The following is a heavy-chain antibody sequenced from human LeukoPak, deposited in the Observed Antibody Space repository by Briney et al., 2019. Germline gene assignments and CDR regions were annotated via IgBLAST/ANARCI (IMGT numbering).Heavy chain of an antibody. CDR3: ARHGTYYDLLTGYYFGWWFDP. CDR2: IYPGDSDT. CDR1: GYSFTSYW. D-gene: IGHD3-9*01. Sequence: GESLKISCKGSGYSFTSYWIGWVRQMPGKGLEWMGIIYPGDSDTRYSPSFQGQVTFSVDKSISTAYLQWNSLKASDTAMYYCARHGTYYDLLTGYYFGWWFDPWGQGTQVIVSS. J-gene: IGHJ5*02. V-gene: IGHV5-51*01.